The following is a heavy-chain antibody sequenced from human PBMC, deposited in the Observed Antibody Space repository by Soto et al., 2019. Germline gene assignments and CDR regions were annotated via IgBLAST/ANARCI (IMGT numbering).Heavy chain of an antibody. D-gene: IGHD6-13*01. Sequence: QVQLVQSGAEVKKPGASVKVSCKASGYTFTSYGIIWVRQAPGQGLEWMGWISAYNGNTNYAQKLQGRVTMTTDTSRSTAYMELRSLRSDDTAVYYCARGSSSWENYYYHGMDVWGQGTTVTGS. CDR3: ARGSSSWENYYYHGMDV. CDR2: ISAYNGNT. V-gene: IGHV1-18*01. J-gene: IGHJ6*02. CDR1: GYTFTSYG.